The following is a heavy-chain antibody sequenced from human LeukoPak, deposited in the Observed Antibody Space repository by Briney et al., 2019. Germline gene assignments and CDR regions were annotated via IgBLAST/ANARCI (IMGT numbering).Heavy chain of an antibody. J-gene: IGHJ4*02. CDR1: GGSISSYY. D-gene: IGHD3-10*01. Sequence: SETLSLTCTVSGGSISSYYWSWIRQPPGKGLEWIGYIYYSGSTNYNPSLKSRVTISVDTSKNQFSLKLSSVTAADTAVYYCARDRAGGFDYWGQGTLVTVSP. CDR3: ARDRAGGFDY. CDR2: IYYSGST. V-gene: IGHV4-59*01.